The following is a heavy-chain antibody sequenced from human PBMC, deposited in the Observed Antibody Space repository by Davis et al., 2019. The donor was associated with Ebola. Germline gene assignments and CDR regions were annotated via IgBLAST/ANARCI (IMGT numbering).Heavy chain of an antibody. CDR2: IGGSGYTA. CDR1: GFTFSSYV. Sequence: GESLKISCVASGFTFSSYVMGWVRQAPGKGLEWVSRIGGSGYTADYGDSVRGRFTISRDNSKNSLYLQMISLRAEDTAVYYCARAGGWRRYYYYYGMDVWGQGTTVTVSS. D-gene: IGHD1-26*01. J-gene: IGHJ6*02. CDR3: ARAGGWRRYYYYYGMDV. V-gene: IGHV3-23*01.